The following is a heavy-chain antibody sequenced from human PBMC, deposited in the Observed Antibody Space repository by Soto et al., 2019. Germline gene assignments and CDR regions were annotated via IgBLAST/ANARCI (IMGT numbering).Heavy chain of an antibody. D-gene: IGHD4-17*01. CDR3: ARGLEEIDY. V-gene: IGHV4-59*01. J-gene: IGHJ4*02. CDR1: GGSISSYY. Sequence: SETLSLTCTVSGGSISSYYWSWIRQPPGKGLEWIGYIYYSGSTNYNPSLKSRVTISVDTSKNQFSLKLSSVTAADTAVYYCARGLEEIDYWGQGTLVTVSS. CDR2: IYYSGST.